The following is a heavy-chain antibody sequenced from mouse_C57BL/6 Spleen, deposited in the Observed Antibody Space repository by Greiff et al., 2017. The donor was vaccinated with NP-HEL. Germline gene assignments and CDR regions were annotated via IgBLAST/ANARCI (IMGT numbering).Heavy chain of an antibody. CDR3: AKEGNYGNFCWYFDV. CDR1: GFSLTSYG. V-gene: IGHV2-5*01. J-gene: IGHJ1*03. D-gene: IGHD2-1*01. Sequence: VQLQQSGPGLVQPSPSLSITCTVSGFSLTSYGVHWVRQSPGKGLEWLGVIWRGGSTDYNAAFMSRLSITEDNSKSQVFFKMNSLQAEDTAIYYCAKEGNYGNFCWYFDVWGTGTTVTVSS. CDR2: IWRGGST.